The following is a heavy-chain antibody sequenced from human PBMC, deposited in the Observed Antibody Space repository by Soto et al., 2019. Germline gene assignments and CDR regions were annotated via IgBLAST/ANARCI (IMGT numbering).Heavy chain of an antibody. CDR2: ISAYNGNT. Sequence: QVQLVQSGAEVKKPGASVKVSCKASGYTFTSYGISWVRQAPGQGLEWMGWISAYNGNTNYAQKLQGRVTMTTDPSTSTDYMELRSLRSDDTAVYYCARSQLTIFGVVGAFDIWGQGTMVTVSS. V-gene: IGHV1-18*01. J-gene: IGHJ3*02. CDR1: GYTFTSYG. CDR3: ARSQLTIFGVVGAFDI. D-gene: IGHD3-3*01.